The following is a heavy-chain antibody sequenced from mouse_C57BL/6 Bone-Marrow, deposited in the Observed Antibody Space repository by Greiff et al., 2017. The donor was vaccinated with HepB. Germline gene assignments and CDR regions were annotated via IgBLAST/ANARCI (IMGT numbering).Heavy chain of an antibody. CDR1: GFTFSDYY. D-gene: IGHD1-1*01. V-gene: IGHV5-16*01. J-gene: IGHJ3*01. CDR2: INYDGSST. CDR3: ARGSYYGSSYWFAY. Sequence: EVKVVESEGGLVQPGSSMKLSCTASGFTFSDYYMAWVRQVPEKGLEWVANINYDGSSTYYLDSLKSRFIISRDNAKNILYLQMSSLKSEDTATYYCARGSYYGSSYWFAYWGQGTLVTVSA.